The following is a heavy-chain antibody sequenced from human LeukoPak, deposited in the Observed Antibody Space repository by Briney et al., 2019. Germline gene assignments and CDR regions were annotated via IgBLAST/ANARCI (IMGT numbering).Heavy chain of an antibody. V-gene: IGHV1-69*05. Sequence: GASVRVSCKASGGTFSSYAISWVRQAPGQGLEWMGGIIPIFGTANYAQKFQGRVTITTDESTSTAYMELSSLRSEDTAVYYCAAITHRLYQLLYINWGQGTLVTVSS. CDR1: GGTFSSYA. CDR2: IIPIFGTA. CDR3: AAITHRLYQLLYIN. J-gene: IGHJ4*02. D-gene: IGHD2-2*02.